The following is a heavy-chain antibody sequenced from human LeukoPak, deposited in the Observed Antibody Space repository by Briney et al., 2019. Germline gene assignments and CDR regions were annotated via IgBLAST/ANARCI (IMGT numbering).Heavy chain of an antibody. D-gene: IGHD1-7*01. CDR2: IWHDGSNK. V-gene: IGHV3-33*06. CDR3: AKDGGGNYLHY. CDR1: GFTFSSYG. J-gene: IGHJ4*02. Sequence: GGSLRLSCAASGFTFSSYGMHWVRQAPGKGLEWVAVIWHDGSNKYYADSVKGRFTISRDNSKNTLYLQMNSLRAEDTAVYYCAKDGGGNYLHYWGQGTLVTVSS.